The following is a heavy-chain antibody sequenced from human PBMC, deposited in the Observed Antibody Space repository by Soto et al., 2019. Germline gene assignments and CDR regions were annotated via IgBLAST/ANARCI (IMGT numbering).Heavy chain of an antibody. D-gene: IGHD2-15*01. J-gene: IGHJ4*02. Sequence: VQLVESGGGLVQPGGSLRLSCEASGFPFSSYSMNWVRQAPGKGLEWVSYISSSSSTTYYADSVKGRFTISRDNAKNSLYLQMNSLRDEDTAVYYCARDSADCSGGSCHEYWGQGTLVTVSS. CDR3: ARDSADCSGGSCHEY. V-gene: IGHV3-48*02. CDR2: ISSSSSTT. CDR1: GFPFSSYS.